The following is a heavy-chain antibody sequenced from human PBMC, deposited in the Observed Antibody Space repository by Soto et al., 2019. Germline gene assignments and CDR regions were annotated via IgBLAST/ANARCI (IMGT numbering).Heavy chain of an antibody. CDR1: GFIFTDWF. CDR2: INTSGGSS. Sequence: HLAQSGPEVKRPGASVKISCKASGFIFTDWFMHWVRQAPGQGPEWMGIINTSGGSSIYSQKFQDRVTMTRDTSTSTRYVELSSLTSADTAVYYCAKEGAIPGEVDAWGQGTLVTVSS. D-gene: IGHD2-21*01. V-gene: IGHV1-46*01. J-gene: IGHJ1*01. CDR3: AKEGAIPGEVDA.